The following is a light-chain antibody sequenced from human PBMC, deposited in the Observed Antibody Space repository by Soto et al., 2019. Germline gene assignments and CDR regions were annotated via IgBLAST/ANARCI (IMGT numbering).Light chain of an antibody. Sequence: QSVLTQPASVSGSPGQSITISCTGTSSDVGGYNYVSWYQQHPGKFPKLIIYGVANRPSGVSNRFSGSKSGNTAFLTISGRQPDDEADDYCSSFTGTTTLDVFGTGTKLTVL. CDR2: GVA. V-gene: IGLV2-14*03. CDR3: SSFTGTTTLDV. J-gene: IGLJ1*01. CDR1: SSDVGGYNY.